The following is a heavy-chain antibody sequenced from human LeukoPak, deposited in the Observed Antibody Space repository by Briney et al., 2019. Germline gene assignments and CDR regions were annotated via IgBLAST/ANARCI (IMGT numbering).Heavy chain of an antibody. D-gene: IGHD3-9*01. V-gene: IGHV4-34*01. Sequence: SETLSLTCAVYGGSFSGYYWSWIRQPPGKGLEWIGEINHSGSTNYNPSLKSRVTISVDTSKNQFSLKLSSVTAADTAVYYCARERARPYYDILTGTRALNAFDIWGQGTMVTVSS. CDR2: INHSGST. CDR1: GGSFSGYY. J-gene: IGHJ3*02. CDR3: ARERARPYYDILTGTRALNAFDI.